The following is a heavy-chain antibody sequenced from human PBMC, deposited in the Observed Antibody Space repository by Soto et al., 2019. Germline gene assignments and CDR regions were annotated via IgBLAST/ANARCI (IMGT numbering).Heavy chain of an antibody. J-gene: IGHJ3*02. Sequence: EVQLVESGGDLVQPGGSLRLSCAASGFTFSGHCMHWVRQAPGKGLEWVSRINRDGGSSAYADSVKGRFTISRDNAKNTLYRQMKCLTAEDTAVYCCAREAGYCSRTSCSRRAFDTGGRGTTVTVSS. D-gene: IGHD2-2*01. V-gene: IGHV3-74*03. CDR3: AREAGYCSRTSCSRRAFDT. CDR1: GFTFSGHC. CDR2: INRDGGSS.